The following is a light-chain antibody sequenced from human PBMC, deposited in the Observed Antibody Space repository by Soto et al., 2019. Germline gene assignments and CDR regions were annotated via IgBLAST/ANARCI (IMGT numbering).Light chain of an antibody. CDR1: QSISSD. CDR3: QQYNSYWT. CDR2: TTS. Sequence: EIVMTQSPATLSVSPGERVTLSCRASQSISSDLAWYQQKPGQAPRLLIHTTSARALGIPARFSGSGSGTEFTLTISSLQPDDFATYYCQQYNSYWTFGQGTKVDIK. V-gene: IGKV3-15*01. J-gene: IGKJ1*01.